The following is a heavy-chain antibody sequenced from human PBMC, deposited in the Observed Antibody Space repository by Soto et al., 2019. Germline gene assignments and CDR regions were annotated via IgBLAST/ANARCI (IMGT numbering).Heavy chain of an antibody. CDR2: ISGSGGST. D-gene: IGHD2-15*01. Sequence: GGSLRLSCAASGFTFSSYAMSWVRQAPGKGLEWVSAISGSGGSTYYADSVKGRFTISIDNSKNTLYLQMNSLRAEDTAVYYCAKDVAMVAATYDAFDIWGQGTMVTVSS. V-gene: IGHV3-23*01. CDR3: AKDVAMVAATYDAFDI. CDR1: GFTFSSYA. J-gene: IGHJ3*02.